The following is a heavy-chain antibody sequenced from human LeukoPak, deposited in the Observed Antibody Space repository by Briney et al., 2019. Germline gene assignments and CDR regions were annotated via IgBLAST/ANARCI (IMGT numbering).Heavy chain of an antibody. V-gene: IGHV1-69*05. CDR3: ANCSGSYYNVGWFHP. J-gene: IGHJ5*02. CDR2: IIPIFGTA. CDR1: GGTFSSYA. Sequence: SVKVSCKASGGTFSSYAISWVRQAPGQGLEWMGRIIPIFGTANYAQKFQGRVTITTNESTSTAYLEPSSLRSEDTAVYYCANCSGSYYNVGWFHPWGQGTLVTVSS. D-gene: IGHD3-10*02.